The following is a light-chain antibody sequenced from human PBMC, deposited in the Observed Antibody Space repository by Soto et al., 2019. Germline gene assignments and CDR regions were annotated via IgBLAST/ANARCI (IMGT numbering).Light chain of an antibody. Sequence: EIVMAQSPATRSVSAAERSTLSCRASQSVSSKLAWYQQKPGQAPRLLIYGASTRATDIPARFSGSGSGTEFTLTISSLQSEDFASYYCQQYNNWPGTFGQGTKVDIK. CDR3: QQYNNWPGT. J-gene: IGKJ1*01. CDR2: GAS. V-gene: IGKV3-15*01. CDR1: QSVSSK.